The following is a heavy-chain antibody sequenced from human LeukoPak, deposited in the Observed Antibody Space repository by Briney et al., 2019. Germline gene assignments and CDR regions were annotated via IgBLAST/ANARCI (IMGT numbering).Heavy chain of an antibody. J-gene: IGHJ4*02. CDR2: INPSGGST. V-gene: IGHV1-46*01. D-gene: IGHD1-26*01. CDR3: ASAEWELHFLDY. Sequence: GASVKVSCKASGYTFTSYYMHWVRQAPGQGLEWMGIINPSGGSTSYAQKFQGRVTMTRDTSTSTVYMELSSLRSEDTAVYYCASAEWELHFLDYWGQGTLVTVSS. CDR1: GYTFTSYY.